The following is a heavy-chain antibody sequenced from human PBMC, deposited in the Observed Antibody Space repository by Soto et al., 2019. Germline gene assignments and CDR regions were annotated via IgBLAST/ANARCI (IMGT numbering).Heavy chain of an antibody. CDR2: INAGNGNT. CDR3: ARGDYSV. CDR1: GSTFTSYA. V-gene: IGHV1-3*05. Sequence: QVQLVQSGAEEKKPGASVKVSCKASGSTFTSYAMHWVRQAPGQRLEWMGWINAGNGNTKNSQQFQGRVTITRDTSAITAYMELSRLSYEDTAGYYCARGDYSVWGQGTTVTVSS. J-gene: IGHJ6*02. D-gene: IGHD2-15*01.